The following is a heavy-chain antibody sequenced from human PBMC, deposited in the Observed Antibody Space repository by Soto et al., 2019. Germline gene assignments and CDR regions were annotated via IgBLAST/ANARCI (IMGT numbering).Heavy chain of an antibody. CDR2: IKEDGGEK. D-gene: IGHD3-10*01. J-gene: IGHJ4*02. V-gene: IGHV3-7*01. CDR3: ASRTLISGSPIPIHY. Sequence: EVQLVESGGGLVQPGGSLRLSCEVSGFTFSGYWMSCVRQTPGKGLEWVASIKEDGGEKNYLDSAKGRFTISRDNAKNSLYLQMNSLRVEDTAVYYCASRTLISGSPIPIHYWGQGTLVTVSS. CDR1: GFTFSGYW.